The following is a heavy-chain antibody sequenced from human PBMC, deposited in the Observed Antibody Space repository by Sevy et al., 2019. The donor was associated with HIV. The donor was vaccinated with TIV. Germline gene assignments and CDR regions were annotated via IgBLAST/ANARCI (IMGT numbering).Heavy chain of an antibody. V-gene: IGHV1-2*02. CDR1: GHTFTGYY. J-gene: IGHJ4*02. CDR3: TRSGYYYGFDY. CDR2: INANSGGT. D-gene: IGHD3-22*01. Sequence: ESVKVSCKASGHTFTGYYIHWVRQAPGQGLEWMGWINANSGGTNYAQKFQDRVTMTSDTSISTVYMDLSRLRSDDTAVYFCTRSGYYYGFDYWGQGTLVTVSS.